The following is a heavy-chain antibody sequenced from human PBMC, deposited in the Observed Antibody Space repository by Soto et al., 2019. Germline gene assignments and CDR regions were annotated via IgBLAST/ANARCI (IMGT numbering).Heavy chain of an antibody. CDR2: IIPIFGTA. Sequence: QVQLVQSGAEVKKPGSSVKVSCKASGGTFSSYAISWVRQAPGQGLEWMGGIIPIFGTANYAQKFQGRVTIAADESTSTAYMELSSLTSEDTDVYYCARCIPPLAELFAYWVQGTLVTVSS. V-gene: IGHV1-69*12. J-gene: IGHJ4*02. CDR1: GGTFSSYA. D-gene: IGHD1-7*01. CDR3: ARCIPPLAELFAY.